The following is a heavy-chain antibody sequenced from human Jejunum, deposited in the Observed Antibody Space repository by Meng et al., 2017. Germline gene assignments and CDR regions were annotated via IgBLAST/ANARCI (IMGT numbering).Heavy chain of an antibody. J-gene: IGHJ3*01. CDR2: IYTSGST. CDR1: GGSISSGSDY. V-gene: IGHV4-61*02. D-gene: IGHD3-22*01. Sequence: SETLSLTCSVSGGSISSGSDYWSWIRQPAGKRLEYIGRIYTSGSTNYNPSLKSRVTISVDTSKNQFSLKLSSVTAADTAVYFCARDLYDSGGNDAFDLWGQGILVTVSS. CDR3: ARDLYDSGGNDAFDL.